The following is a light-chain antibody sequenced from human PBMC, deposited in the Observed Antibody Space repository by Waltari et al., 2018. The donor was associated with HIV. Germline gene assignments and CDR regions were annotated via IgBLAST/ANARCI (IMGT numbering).Light chain of an antibody. CDR3: SSYAGSNKRV. Sequence: QSALTQPPSASGSPGQSVTISCPGTSSDADDYNYYNYVSWYQQHPGKAPKLLIYDVTKRPSGVPDRFSGSKSGYTASLTVSGLQAEDEADYYCSSYAGSNKRVFGGGTKLTVL. J-gene: IGLJ3*02. V-gene: IGLV2-8*01. CDR2: DVT. CDR1: SSDADDYNYYNY.